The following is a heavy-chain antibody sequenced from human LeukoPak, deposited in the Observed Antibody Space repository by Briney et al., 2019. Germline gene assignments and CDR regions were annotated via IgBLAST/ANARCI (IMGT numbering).Heavy chain of an antibody. CDR3: ARGKDWFDP. V-gene: IGHV4-61*08. CDR1: GGSISSGGYY. CDR2: IYYTGST. Sequence: SETLSLTCTVSGGSISSGGYYWSWIRQPPGKGLEWIGYIYYTGSTNCNPSLKSRVTISLDTSKNQFSLKLSSVTAADTAVYYCARGKDWFDPWGQGTLVTVSS. J-gene: IGHJ5*02.